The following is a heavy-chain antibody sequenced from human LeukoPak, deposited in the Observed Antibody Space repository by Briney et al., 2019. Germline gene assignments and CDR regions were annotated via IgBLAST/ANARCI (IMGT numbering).Heavy chain of an antibody. J-gene: IGHJ5*02. CDR3: AREITYYDFWSGYPGWFDP. D-gene: IGHD3-3*01. CDR2: IYYSGST. Sequence: SETLSLTCTVAGGSISSYYWSWIRRPPGKGLEWIGYIYYSGSTNYNPSLKSRVTISVDTSKNQFSLKLSSVTAADTAVYYCAREITYYDFWSGYPGWFDPWGQGTLVTVSS. V-gene: IGHV4-59*01. CDR1: GGSISSYY.